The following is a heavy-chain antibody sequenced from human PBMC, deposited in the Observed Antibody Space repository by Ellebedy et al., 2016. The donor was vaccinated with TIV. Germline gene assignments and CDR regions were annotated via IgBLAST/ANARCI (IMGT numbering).Heavy chain of an antibody. D-gene: IGHD3-22*01. CDR3: ARAPRYYYDSSGHGY. V-gene: IGHV3-21*01. Sequence: GESLKIPXAASGFTFSSYSMNWVRQAPGKGLEWVSSISSSSSYIYYADSVKGRFTISRDNAKNSLYLQMNSLRAEDTAVYYCARAPRYYYDSSGHGYWGQGTLVTVSS. CDR1: GFTFSSYS. J-gene: IGHJ4*02. CDR2: ISSSSSYI.